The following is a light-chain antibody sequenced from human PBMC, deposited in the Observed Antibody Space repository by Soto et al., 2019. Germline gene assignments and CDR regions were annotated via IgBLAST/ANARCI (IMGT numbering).Light chain of an antibody. CDR3: QQYNSYSWT. CDR2: MAS. CDR1: QSINTN. V-gene: IGKV1-5*03. J-gene: IGKJ1*01. Sequence: DIQMTQSPSTLSASLGDRVTITCQASQSINTNLACYHQKPGKAPNLLIYMASSLQTGVPSRFSGSGSGTEFTLTISSLQPDDFASYYCQQYNSYSWTFGQGTKVDI.